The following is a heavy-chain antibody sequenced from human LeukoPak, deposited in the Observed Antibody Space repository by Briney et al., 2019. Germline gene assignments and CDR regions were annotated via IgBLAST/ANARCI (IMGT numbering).Heavy chain of an antibody. CDR3: ARRVGGSGTTVGY. J-gene: IGHJ4*02. CDR2: MNPNSGNT. D-gene: IGHD1-7*01. Sequence: ASVKVSCKASGYSFTDYDINWARQASGQGLEWTGWMNPNSGNTDCAQKFQGRVTMSRNTSISTAYMELSNLTSEDTAVYYCARRVGGSGTTVGYWGQGTLVTVSS. CDR1: GYSFTDYD. V-gene: IGHV1-8*01.